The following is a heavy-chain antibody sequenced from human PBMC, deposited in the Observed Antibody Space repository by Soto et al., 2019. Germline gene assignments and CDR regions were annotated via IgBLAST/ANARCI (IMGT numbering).Heavy chain of an antibody. CDR3: AKSLYPRERVVAYNWFDP. CDR2: ISGSGGST. CDR1: GFTFSSYA. V-gene: IGHV3-23*01. D-gene: IGHD2-15*01. J-gene: IGHJ5*02. Sequence: EVQLLESGGGLVQPGGSLRLSCAASGFTFSSYAMSWVRQAPGKGLEWVSAISGSGGSTYYADSVKGRFTISRDNSKNTLYLQMNSLRAEDTAVYYCAKSLYPRERVVAYNWFDPWGQGTLVTVSS.